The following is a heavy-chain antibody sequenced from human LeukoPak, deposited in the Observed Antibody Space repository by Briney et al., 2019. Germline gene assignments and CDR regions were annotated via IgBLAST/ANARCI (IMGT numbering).Heavy chain of an antibody. J-gene: IGHJ4*02. D-gene: IGHD3-22*01. CDR3: AKEYYYDSSGYSH. CDR2: IWYDGSNK. CDR1: GFTFSSYG. Sequence: PGGSLRLSCAASGFTFSSYGMHWVRQAPGKGLEWVAVIWYDGSNKYYADSVKGRFTISRDNSKNTLYLQMNSLRAEDTAVYHCAKEYYYDSSGYSHWGQGTLVTVSS. V-gene: IGHV3-33*06.